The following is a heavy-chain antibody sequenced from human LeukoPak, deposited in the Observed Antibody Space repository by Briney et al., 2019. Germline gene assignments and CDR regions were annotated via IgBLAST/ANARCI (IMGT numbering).Heavy chain of an antibody. Sequence: PSETLSLTCTVSGGSISSSGYYWGWIRQPPXKGLEWIGSIHYSGSTYYTPSLKSRVPLSVDTSKTQFSLKLRSVTAADTAVYYCARSNYSSGFYFDYWGQGTLVTVSS. CDR2: IHYSGST. V-gene: IGHV4-39*01. CDR3: ARSNYSSGFYFDY. D-gene: IGHD6-19*01. J-gene: IGHJ4*02. CDR1: GGSISSSGYY.